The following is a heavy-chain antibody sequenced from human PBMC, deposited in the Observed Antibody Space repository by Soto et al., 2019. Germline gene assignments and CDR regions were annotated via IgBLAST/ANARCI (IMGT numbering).Heavy chain of an antibody. CDR1: GGSISSGGYY. V-gene: IGHV4-31*03. CDR3: ARFSSGGTVTTGFDY. J-gene: IGHJ4*02. D-gene: IGHD4-17*01. CDR2: IYYSGST. Sequence: QVQLQESGPGLVKPSQTLSLTCTVSGGSISSGGYYWRWIRQHPGKGLEWIGYIYYSGSTYYNPALKSRVTISVDTSKNQFSLKLSSVTAADTAVYYCARFSSGGTVTTGFDYWGQGTLVTVSS.